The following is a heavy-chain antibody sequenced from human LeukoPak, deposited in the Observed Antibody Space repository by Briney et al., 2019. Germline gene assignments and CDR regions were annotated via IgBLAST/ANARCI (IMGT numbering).Heavy chain of an antibody. CDR1: GFTFSDYT. CDR2: ISSSGNYI. J-gene: IGHJ4*02. CDR3: ARDLMGIAYRGAFYY. Sequence: GGSLRLSCAASGFTFSDYTMNWVRQAPGKGLEWVSSISSSGNYIYYADSVRGRFTISRDNAKTSLSLQMNSLRAEDTAVYYCARDLMGIAYRGAFYYWGQGTLVTVSS. V-gene: IGHV3-21*04. D-gene: IGHD6-13*01.